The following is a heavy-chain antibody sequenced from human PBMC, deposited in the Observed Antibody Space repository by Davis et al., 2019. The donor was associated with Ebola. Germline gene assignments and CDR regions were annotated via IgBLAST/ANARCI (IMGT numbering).Heavy chain of an antibody. D-gene: IGHD6-6*01. CDR3: ARVLQQVVRLDP. V-gene: IGHV4-34*01. CDR2: INHSGST. CDR1: GGSFSGHY. J-gene: IGHJ5*02. Sequence: MLSETLSLTCAVYGGSFSGHYWSWIRQPPGKGLEWIGEINHSGSTNYDPSLKSRVTISVDTSKSQFSLKVSSVTAADTAVYYCARVLQQVVRLDPWGQGTLVTVSS.